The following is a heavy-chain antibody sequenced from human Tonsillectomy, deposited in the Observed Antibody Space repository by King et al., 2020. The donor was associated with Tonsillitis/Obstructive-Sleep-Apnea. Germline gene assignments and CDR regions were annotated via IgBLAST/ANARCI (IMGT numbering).Heavy chain of an antibody. CDR3: ASLTPGNLGAAEAIDY. Sequence: VQLVESGGGVVQPGRSLRLSCAASGFTFSSYGMHWVRQAPGKGLEWVAVIWYDGSNKYYADSVKGRFTISRDNSKNTLYLQMNSLRAEDTAVYYCASLTPGNLGAAEAIDYWGQGTPVTVSS. D-gene: IGHD6-13*01. CDR1: GFTFSSYG. J-gene: IGHJ4*02. CDR2: IWYDGSNK. V-gene: IGHV3-33*01.